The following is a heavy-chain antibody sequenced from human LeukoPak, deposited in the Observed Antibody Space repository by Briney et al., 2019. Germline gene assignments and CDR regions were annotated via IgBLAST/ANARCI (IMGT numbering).Heavy chain of an antibody. J-gene: IGHJ4*02. CDR2: TYYRSKWYN. Sequence: SQTLSLTCAISGDSVSSNSATWNWIRQSPSRGLEWLGRTYYRSKWYNDYAVSVKSRITINPDTSKNQFPLQLNSVTPEDTAVYFCARASLGSSWPSFDYWGQGTLVTVSS. CDR1: GDSVSSNSAT. V-gene: IGHV6-1*01. D-gene: IGHD6-13*01. CDR3: ARASLGSSWPSFDY.